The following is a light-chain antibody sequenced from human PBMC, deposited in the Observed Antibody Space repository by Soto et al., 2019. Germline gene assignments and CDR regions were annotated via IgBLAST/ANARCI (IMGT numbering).Light chain of an antibody. CDR1: QDISNY. Sequence: DVQMTQSPSSLSASVGDRVTITCPASQDISNYLNWYQQKPGKAPKLLSYDASNEATGVPSRFSGSGSGTAFTFTISSLQPEDIASYYCHQYANLMYTFGQGKKLEIK. CDR3: HQYANLMYT. J-gene: IGKJ2*01. CDR2: DAS. V-gene: IGKV1-33*01.